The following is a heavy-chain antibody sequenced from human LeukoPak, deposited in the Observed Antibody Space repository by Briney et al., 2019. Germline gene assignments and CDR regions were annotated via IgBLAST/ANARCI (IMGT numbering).Heavy chain of an antibody. CDR2: ISSSSTI. CDR1: GFTFSSYS. V-gene: IGHV3-48*01. CDR3: ARVGIQLWLPYFDY. D-gene: IGHD5-18*01. J-gene: IGHJ4*02. Sequence: GGSLRLSRAASGFTFSSYSMNWVRQAPGKGLEWVSYISSSSTIYYADSVKGRFTISRDNAKNSLYLQMNSLRAEDTAVYYCARVGIQLWLPYFDYWGQGTLVTVSS.